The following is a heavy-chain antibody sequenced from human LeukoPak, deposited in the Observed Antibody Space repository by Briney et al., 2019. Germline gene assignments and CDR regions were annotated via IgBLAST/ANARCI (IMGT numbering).Heavy chain of an antibody. CDR1: GGSFSGYY. J-gene: IGHJ4*02. CDR2: INHSGST. V-gene: IGHV4-34*01. D-gene: IGHD1-1*01. CDR3: ARGRKDTGRRELDY. Sequence: SETLSLTCAVYGGSFSGYYWSWISQPPGRGLEWIGEINHSGSTNYNPSLKSRVTISVDTSKNQFSLKLSSVTAADTAVYYCARGRKDTGRRELDYWGQGTLVTVSS.